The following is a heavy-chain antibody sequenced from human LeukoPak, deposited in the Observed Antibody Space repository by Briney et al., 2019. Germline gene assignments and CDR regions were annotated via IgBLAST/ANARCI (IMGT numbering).Heavy chain of an antibody. V-gene: IGHV3-48*03. J-gene: IGHJ5*02. CDR3: ARLGGQCTGTSCQNWFDP. CDR2: ISSTGTTI. CDR1: GFTFNIYE. Sequence: GGSLRLSCAVSGFTFNIYEMNWVRQAPGRGLEWLSYISSTGTTIYYADSVKGRFTISRDNTKKSLYLEMSSLRAEDTAVYYCARLGGQCTGTSCQNWFDPWGQGTLVTVSS. D-gene: IGHD2-2*01.